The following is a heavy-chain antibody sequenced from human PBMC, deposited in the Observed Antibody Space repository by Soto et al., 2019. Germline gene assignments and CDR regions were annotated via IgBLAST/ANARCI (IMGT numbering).Heavy chain of an antibody. CDR1: GFTFSDYY. CDR2: ISGSGGST. J-gene: IGHJ3*02. D-gene: IGHD6-13*01. CDR3: AKAAAGQSDAFDI. Sequence: GGSLRLSCAASGFTFSDYYMSWIRQAPGKGLEWVSAISGSGGSTYYADSAKGRFTISRDNSKNTLYLQMNSLRAEDTAVYYCAKAAAGQSDAFDIWGQGTMVTVSS. V-gene: IGHV3-23*01.